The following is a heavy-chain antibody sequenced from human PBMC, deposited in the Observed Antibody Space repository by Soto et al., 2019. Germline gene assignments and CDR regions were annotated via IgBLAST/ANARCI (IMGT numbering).Heavy chain of an antibody. Sequence: QVQLVQSGAEVKKPGASVKVSCKASGYTFTKYGINWVRQAPAQGLEWMGWISADNGDTNYAQKFQGRVTMTTETSTSTVYMELRSLISDDTAVYYCARGLAQPLGYWGQGTLVTVSS. D-gene: IGHD2-2*01. CDR1: GYTFTKYG. CDR2: ISADNGDT. J-gene: IGHJ4*02. CDR3: ARGLAQPLGY. V-gene: IGHV1-18*01.